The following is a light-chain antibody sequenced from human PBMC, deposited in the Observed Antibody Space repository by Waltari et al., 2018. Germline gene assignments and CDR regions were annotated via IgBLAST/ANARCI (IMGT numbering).Light chain of an antibody. V-gene: IGKV3-15*01. CDR1: QSVNSN. CDR3: QQYNNWPLT. CDR2: RAS. J-gene: IGKJ4*01. Sequence: EIVMTQSPATLSVSPGERATLPCRASQSVNSNLAWYQQKPGQAPRLPIYRASTRATGIPARFSGSGSGTEFTLTISSLQSEDFAVYYCQQYNNWPLTFGGGTKVEIK.